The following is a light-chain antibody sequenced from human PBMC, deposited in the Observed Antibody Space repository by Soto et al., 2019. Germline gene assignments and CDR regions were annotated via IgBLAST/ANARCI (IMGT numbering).Light chain of an antibody. J-gene: IGLJ2*01. CDR2: DVS. CDR3: CSYAGSYVV. V-gene: IGLV2-11*01. Sequence: QSALTQPRSVSGSPGQSVTISCSGTSSDVGGYNYVSWYQQHPGKAPKLMIFDVSKRPSGVPDRFSGSKSGNTASLTISGLQDDEEADYYCCSYAGSYVVFGGGTKLTVL. CDR1: SSDVGGYNY.